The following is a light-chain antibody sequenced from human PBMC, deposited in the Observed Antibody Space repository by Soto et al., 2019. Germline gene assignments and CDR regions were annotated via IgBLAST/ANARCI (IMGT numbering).Light chain of an antibody. CDR1: SSDVGGYNY. J-gene: IGLJ1*01. CDR2: EVT. V-gene: IGLV2-14*01. CDR3: SSYTSSITYV. Sequence: QSVLTQPASVSGSPGQSITISCTGTSSDVGGYNYVSWYQQHPGKAPKLMIYEVTNRHSGVSNRFSGSKSGNTASLTISGLQADDEADYYCSSYTSSITYVFGTGTKLTVL.